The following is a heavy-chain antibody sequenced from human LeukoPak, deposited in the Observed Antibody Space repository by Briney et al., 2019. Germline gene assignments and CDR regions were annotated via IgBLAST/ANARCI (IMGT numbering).Heavy chain of an antibody. CDR1: GDSVSSNSPT. J-gene: IGHJ4*02. Sequence: SQTLSLTCAISGDSVSSNSPTWTWIRQSPSRGLEWLGRTYYRSKWYNDYAVSVKSRITINPDTSKNQFSLHLNSVTPEDTAVYYCARGSHSSSWYFDYWGQGTLVTASS. V-gene: IGHV6-1*01. CDR3: ARGSHSSSWYFDY. CDR2: TYYRSKWYN. D-gene: IGHD6-13*01.